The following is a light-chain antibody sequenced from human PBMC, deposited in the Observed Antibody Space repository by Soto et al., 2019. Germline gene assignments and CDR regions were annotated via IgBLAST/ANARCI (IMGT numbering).Light chain of an antibody. CDR1: SSDVGGYNY. J-gene: IGLJ1*01. CDR2: EVS. Sequence: QSVLTQPPSASGSPGQSVTISCTGTSSDVGGYNYVSWYQQHPGKAPKLMIYEVSKRPSGVPDRFSGSKSGNTASLTVFGLQAEDEADYYCSSYSSSSTLVFGTGTKVTVL. CDR3: SSYSSSSTLV. V-gene: IGLV2-8*01.